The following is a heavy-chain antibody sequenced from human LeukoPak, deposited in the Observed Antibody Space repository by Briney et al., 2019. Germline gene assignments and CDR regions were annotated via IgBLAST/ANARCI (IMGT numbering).Heavy chain of an antibody. CDR2: IYYSGST. J-gene: IGHJ3*02. CDR1: GGSISSYY. Sequence: PSETLSLTCTVSGGSISSYYWSWIRQPPGKGLEWIGYIYYSGSTNYNPSLKSRVTISVDTSKNQFSLKLSSVTAADTAVYYCARVDTVNDAFDIWGQGTMVTVSS. V-gene: IGHV4-59*08. CDR3: ARVDTVNDAFDI. D-gene: IGHD5-18*01.